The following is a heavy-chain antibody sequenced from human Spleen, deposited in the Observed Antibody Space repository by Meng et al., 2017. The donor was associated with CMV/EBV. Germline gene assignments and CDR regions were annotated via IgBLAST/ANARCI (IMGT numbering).Heavy chain of an antibody. CDR2: INNSGST. V-gene: IGHV4-34*01. CDR3: ARNHCSSTSCWFDY. CDR1: GGYLSGDD. J-gene: IGHJ4*02. Sequence: AVSGGYLSGDDWSWNRQPPGKGLEWIGEINNSGSTNYNPSLKSRVTISVDTSKNQCSLKLSSVTAADTAVYYCARNHCSSTSCWFDYWGQGTLVTVSS. D-gene: IGHD2-2*01.